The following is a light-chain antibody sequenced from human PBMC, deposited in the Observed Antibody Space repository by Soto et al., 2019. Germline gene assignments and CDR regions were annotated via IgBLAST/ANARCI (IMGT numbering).Light chain of an antibody. CDR2: DAS. CDR3: QQRSNWPLLT. Sequence: EIVLTQSPATLSWSTGERATLSCRASQSVSNYLAWYQQKPGQAPRLLIYDASNRATGIPARFSGSGSGTDFTLTISSLEPEDFAVYYCQQRSNWPLLTFGGGTKVEIK. V-gene: IGKV3-11*01. J-gene: IGKJ4*01. CDR1: QSVSNY.